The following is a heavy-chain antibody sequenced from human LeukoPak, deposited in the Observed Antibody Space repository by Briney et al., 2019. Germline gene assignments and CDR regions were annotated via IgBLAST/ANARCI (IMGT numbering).Heavy chain of an antibody. CDR2: ISGSGGST. CDR1: GFTFSSYA. J-gene: IGHJ4*02. V-gene: IGHV3-23*01. D-gene: IGHD6-13*01. CDR3: AKDHGSSWYGSAFPFDY. Sequence: PGGSLRLSCAASGFTFSSYAVSWVRQAPGKGLEWISAISGSGGSTYYADSVKGRFTISRDNSKNTLYLQMNSLRAEDTAVYYCAKDHGSSWYGSAFPFDYWGQGTLVTVSS.